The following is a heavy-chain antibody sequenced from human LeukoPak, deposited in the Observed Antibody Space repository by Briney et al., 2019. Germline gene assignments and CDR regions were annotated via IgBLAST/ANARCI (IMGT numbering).Heavy chain of an antibody. J-gene: IGHJ5*02. Sequence: PGGSLRLSCAASGFTFSSYAMSWVRQAPGKGLEWVSAISGSGGSTYYADSVKGRFTISRDNSKNTLYLQMNSLRAEDTAVYYCARDGISSSWYNWFDPWGQGTLVTVSS. CDR2: ISGSGGST. V-gene: IGHV3-23*01. D-gene: IGHD6-13*01. CDR3: ARDGISSSWYNWFDP. CDR1: GFTFSSYA.